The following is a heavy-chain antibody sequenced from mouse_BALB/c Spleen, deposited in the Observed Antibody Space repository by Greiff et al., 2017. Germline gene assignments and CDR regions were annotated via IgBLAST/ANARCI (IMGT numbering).Heavy chain of an antibody. J-gene: IGHJ4*01. V-gene: IGHV7-3*02. CDR3: ARDGYGNYDAMDY. CDR1: GFTFTDYY. D-gene: IGHD2-10*02. Sequence: DVKLVESGGGLVQPGGSLRLSCATSGFTFTDYYMSWVRQPPGKALEWLGFIRNKAYGYTTEYSASVMGRFTISRDNSQSILYLQMNTLRAEDSATYYCARDGYGNYDAMDYWGQGTSVTVSS. CDR2: IRNKAYGYTT.